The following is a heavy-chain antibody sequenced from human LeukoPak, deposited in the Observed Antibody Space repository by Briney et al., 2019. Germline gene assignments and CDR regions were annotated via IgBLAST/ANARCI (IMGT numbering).Heavy chain of an antibody. Sequence: SETLSLTCTVSGGSISSYYWSWIRQPPGKGLEWIGYIYYSGSTNYNPSLKSRVTISVDTSKNQFSLKLSSVTAADTAVYYCARGGPPSSSWYPPPPVGRPTRYFDLWGRGTLVTVSS. D-gene: IGHD6-13*01. J-gene: IGHJ2*01. CDR3: ARGGPPSSSWYPPPPVGRPTRYFDL. CDR2: IYYSGST. CDR1: GGSISSYY. V-gene: IGHV4-59*01.